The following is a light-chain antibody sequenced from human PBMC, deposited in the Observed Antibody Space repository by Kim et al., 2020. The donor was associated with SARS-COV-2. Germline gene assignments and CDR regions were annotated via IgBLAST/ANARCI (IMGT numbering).Light chain of an antibody. J-gene: IGLJ3*02. CDR1: AYNNEDSYK. V-gene: IGLV1-40*01. CDR2: GTA. Sequence: TMSETEGAYNNEDSYKVHGHQHLPGTAPKLLIYGTAIRPSGVPERFSGSKSGTSASLAIAGLQSEDEGDYYCQSFDSSLRAWVCGGGTQLTVL. CDR3: QSFDSSLRAWV.